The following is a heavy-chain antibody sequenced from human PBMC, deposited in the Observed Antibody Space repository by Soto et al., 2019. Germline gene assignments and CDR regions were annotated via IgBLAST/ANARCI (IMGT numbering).Heavy chain of an antibody. V-gene: IGHV3-7*01. J-gene: IGHJ3*02. Sequence: PGGSLRLSCAASGFTFSSYWMSWVRQAPGKGLEWVANIKQDGSEKYYVDSVKGRFTISRDNATNSLYLQMNSLRAEDTAVYYCARGSHLTITMIVVVNVRHAFEIWGQGTMVTV. D-gene: IGHD3-22*01. CDR2: IKQDGSEK. CDR1: GFTFSSYW. CDR3: ARGSHLTITMIVVVNVRHAFEI.